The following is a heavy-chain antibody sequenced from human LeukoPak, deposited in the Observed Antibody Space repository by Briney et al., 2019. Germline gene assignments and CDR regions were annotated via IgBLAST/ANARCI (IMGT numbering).Heavy chain of an antibody. V-gene: IGHV3-7*01. CDR1: GFTFSNYW. CDR2: IKEDGSEK. Sequence: PGGSLRLSCAASGFTFSNYWMSWVRQAPGKGLEWVANIKEDGSEKYYVDSVKGRFTISRDNAKNSLYLQTNSLRAEDTALDYCAYYGSGNSYWGQGTLVTVSS. D-gene: IGHD3-10*01. J-gene: IGHJ4*02. CDR3: AYYGSGNSY.